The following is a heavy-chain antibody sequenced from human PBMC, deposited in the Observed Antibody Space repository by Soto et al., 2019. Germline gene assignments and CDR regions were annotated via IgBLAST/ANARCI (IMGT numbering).Heavy chain of an antibody. Sequence: QVQLVESGGGVVQPGRSLRLSCAASGFSFSSYAMHWVRQAPGKGLEWVAVISYDGSNKYYADSVKGRFTISRDNSKNTLYLQMNSLRAEDTAVYYCARDEVPVALYYGMDVWGQGTTVTVSS. CDR2: ISYDGSNK. V-gene: IGHV3-30-3*01. D-gene: IGHD2-2*01. CDR3: ARDEVPVALYYGMDV. J-gene: IGHJ6*02. CDR1: GFSFSSYA.